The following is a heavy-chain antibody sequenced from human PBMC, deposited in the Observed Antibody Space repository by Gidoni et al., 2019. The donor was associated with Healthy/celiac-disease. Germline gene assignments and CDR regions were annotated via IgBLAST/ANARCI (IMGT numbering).Heavy chain of an antibody. CDR2: INPNRGGT. CDR3: ARGNWNYDY. J-gene: IGHJ4*02. Sequence: QVQLVQSGAEVNKPGASVQVSCKASGYTFTGSYMLWVRQAPGQGLEWMGCINPNRGGTNYAQKFQGRVTMTRDTSISTAYMELSRLRSDETAVYYCARGNWNYDYWGQGTLVTVSS. D-gene: IGHD1-7*01. CDR1: GYTFTGSY. V-gene: IGHV1-2*02.